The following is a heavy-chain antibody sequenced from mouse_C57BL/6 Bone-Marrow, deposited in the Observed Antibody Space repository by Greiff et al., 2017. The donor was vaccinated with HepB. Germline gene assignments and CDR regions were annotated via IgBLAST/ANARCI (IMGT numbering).Heavy chain of an antibody. V-gene: IGHV14-4*01. CDR2: IDPENGDT. CDR3: TPYYYGSSSWFAY. Sequence: VQLQQSGAELVRPGASVKLSCTASGFNIKDDYMHWVKQRPEQGLEWIGWIDPENGDTEYASKFQGTATITADTSSNTAYLQLSSLTSEDTAVYYCTPYYYGSSSWFAYWGQGTLVTVSA. D-gene: IGHD1-1*01. J-gene: IGHJ3*01. CDR1: GFNIKDDY.